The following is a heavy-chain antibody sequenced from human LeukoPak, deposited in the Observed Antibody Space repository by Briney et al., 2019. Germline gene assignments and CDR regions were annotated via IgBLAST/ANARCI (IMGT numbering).Heavy chain of an antibody. D-gene: IGHD6-13*01. CDR3: ARDPRRVAAAGSRGYGMDV. Sequence: KPSETLSLTCAVSGYSISSGYYWGWIRQPPGKGLEWIGSIYHSGSTYYNPSLKSRVTISVDTSKNQFSLKLSSVTAADTAVYYCARDPRRVAAAGSRGYGMDVWGQGTTVTVSS. J-gene: IGHJ6*02. CDR2: IYHSGST. CDR1: GYSISSGYY. V-gene: IGHV4-38-2*02.